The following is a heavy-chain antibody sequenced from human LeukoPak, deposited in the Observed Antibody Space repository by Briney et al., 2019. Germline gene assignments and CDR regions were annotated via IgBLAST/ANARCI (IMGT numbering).Heavy chain of an antibody. V-gene: IGHV4-31*03. CDR3: ARGFLRLEYSSSPGGNWFDP. D-gene: IGHD6-6*01. CDR1: GDSISSGTYY. CDR2: MYYSGIT. J-gene: IGHJ5*02. Sequence: SETLSLTCTVSGDSISSGTYYWSWIRQHPGKGLEWIGYMYYSGITSYNPSLKSRVTISVDTSKNQFSLKLSSVTAADTAVYYCARGFLRLEYSSSPGGNWFDPWGQGTLVTVSS.